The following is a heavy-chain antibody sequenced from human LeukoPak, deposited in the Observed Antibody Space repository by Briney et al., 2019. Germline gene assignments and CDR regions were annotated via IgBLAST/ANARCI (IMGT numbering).Heavy chain of an antibody. V-gene: IGHV4-59*01. CDR3: ARAGDWNDLPY. CDR1: GGSISTYY. D-gene: IGHD1-1*01. Sequence: SETLSLTCTVSGGSISTYYWSWIRQPPGKGLEYIGYIFYTGSTNYNPSLKGRVSISVDTSRNQFSLRLNSVTAADTAVYYCARAGDWNDLPYWGQGILVIVSS. CDR2: IFYTGST. J-gene: IGHJ4*02.